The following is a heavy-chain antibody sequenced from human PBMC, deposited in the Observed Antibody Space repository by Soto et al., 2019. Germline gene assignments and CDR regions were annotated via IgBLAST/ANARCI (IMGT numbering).Heavy chain of an antibody. CDR2: ISSANAYI. V-gene: IGHV3-21*01. Sequence: WIIQDKGMGLEWVSSISSANAYIYYADSVKGRFTISRDNAKNSLFLQMSSLRAEDTAIYYCTRTIHHALSGNGMDV. CDR3: TRTIHHALSGNGMDV. D-gene: IGHD2-2*01. J-gene: IGHJ6*01.